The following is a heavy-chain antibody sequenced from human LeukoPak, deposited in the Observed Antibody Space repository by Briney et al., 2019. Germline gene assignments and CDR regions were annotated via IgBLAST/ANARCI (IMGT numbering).Heavy chain of an antibody. V-gene: IGHV4-30-4*01. CDR1: GGSISSGDYY. D-gene: IGHD3-9*01. Sequence: SQTLSLTCTVSGGSISSGDYYWSWIRQPPGKGLEWIGYIYYSGSTYYNPSLKSRVTISVDTSKNQFSLKLSSVTVADTAVYYCARDVLRYFDWLSDGMDVWGQGTTVTVSS. CDR3: ARDVLRYFDWLSDGMDV. CDR2: IYYSGST. J-gene: IGHJ6*02.